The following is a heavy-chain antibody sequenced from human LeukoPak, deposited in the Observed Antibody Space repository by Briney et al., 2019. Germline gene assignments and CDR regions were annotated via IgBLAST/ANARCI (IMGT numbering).Heavy chain of an antibody. D-gene: IGHD2-8*01. J-gene: IGHJ6*03. CDR2: IIPIFGTA. CDR3: ARSANMYLSYYYYYMDV. V-gene: IGHV1-69*13. Sequence: ASVKVSCKASGGTFSSYAISWVRQAPGQGLEWMGGIIPIFGTANYAQKFQGRVTITADESTSTAYMELSSLRSEDTAVYYCARSANMYLSYYYYYMDVWGKGTTVTVSS. CDR1: GGTFSSYA.